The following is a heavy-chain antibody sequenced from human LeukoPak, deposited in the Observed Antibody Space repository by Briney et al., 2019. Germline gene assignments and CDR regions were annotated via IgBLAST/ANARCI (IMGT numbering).Heavy chain of an antibody. V-gene: IGHV4-39*01. CDR2: INYSGST. CDR3: ARRPAGAAVAVPYFDY. D-gene: IGHD6-19*01. Sequence: SETLSLTYTVSGGSISSSSYYWGWIRQPPGKGLEWIGSINYSGSTYYNPSLRSRVTISVDTSKNQFSLKLTSVTAADTAVYYCARRPAGAAVAVPYFDYWGQGTLVTVSS. CDR1: GGSISSSSYY. J-gene: IGHJ4*02.